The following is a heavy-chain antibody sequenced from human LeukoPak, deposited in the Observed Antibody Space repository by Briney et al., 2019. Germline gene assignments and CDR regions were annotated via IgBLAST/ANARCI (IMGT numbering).Heavy chain of an antibody. D-gene: IGHD1-26*01. J-gene: IGHJ5*02. CDR2: ICGGGGTT. CDR3: AKYRNGLPSIRPNWFDP. CDR1: ALTFISFA. Sequence: HRGGSLRLSCAPSALTFISFAISSVRQAPREGLWCVSGICGGGGTTYYADSVKGRFTISRDKSKNTLSLQMNSLRAEDTAVYYCAKYRNGLPSIRPNWFDPWGRGTLVTVSS. V-gene: IGHV3-23*01.